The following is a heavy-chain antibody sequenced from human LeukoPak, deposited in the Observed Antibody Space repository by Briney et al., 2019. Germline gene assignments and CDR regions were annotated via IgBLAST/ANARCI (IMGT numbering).Heavy chain of an antibody. V-gene: IGHV3-23*03. CDR1: GFTFRNYA. CDR3: AKDQTGDGYNAI. D-gene: IGHD5-24*01. J-gene: IGHJ4*02. CDR2: IHRGGSAI. Sequence: GGSLRLSCAASGFTFRNYAMSWVRQAPGKGLEWVSIIHRGGSAIYYADSVRGRFTTFREDSTDTLYLQMRSLRAEDTAVYYCAKDQTGDGYNAIWGQGTLVTVSS.